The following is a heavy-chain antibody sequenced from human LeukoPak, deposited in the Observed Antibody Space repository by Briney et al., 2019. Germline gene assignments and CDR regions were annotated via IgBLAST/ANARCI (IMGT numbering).Heavy chain of an antibody. J-gene: IGHJ4*02. CDR2: VWYDGNNK. V-gene: IGHV3-33*01. D-gene: IGHD2-21*02. CDR3: ATVRGCGGDCYYLDY. CDR1: GSTFINFG. Sequence: GGSLRLSCAASGSTFINFGMHWVRQAPGKGPEWVAIVWYDGNNKYYADSVKGRFTISRDNSKNTLYLQMNSLRAEDTAVYYCATVRGCGGDCYYLDYWGQGTLVTVSS.